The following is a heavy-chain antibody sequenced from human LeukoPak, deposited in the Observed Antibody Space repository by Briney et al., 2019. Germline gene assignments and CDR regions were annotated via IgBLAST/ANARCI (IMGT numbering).Heavy chain of an antibody. CDR3: ARSPAAKSPSDY. CDR1: GFTFSNFN. J-gene: IGHJ4*02. D-gene: IGHD2-15*01. CDR2: ISSSSIYI. Sequence: GGSLRLSCAASGFTFSNFNMNWVRQAPGKGLEWVSSISSSSIYIYYADSVKGRFTISRDNAKNPLYLQMNSLRAEDTAVYYCARSPAAKSPSDYWGQGTLVTVSS. V-gene: IGHV3-21*01.